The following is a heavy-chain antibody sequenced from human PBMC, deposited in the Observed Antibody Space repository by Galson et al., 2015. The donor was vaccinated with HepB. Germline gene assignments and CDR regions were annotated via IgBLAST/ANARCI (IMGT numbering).Heavy chain of an antibody. Sequence: SLRLSCAASGFTFSSYAMSWVRQAPGKGLEWVSAISGSGGSTYYADSVKGRFTISRDNSKNTLYLQMNSLRAEDTAVYYCAKCPGSGFGELLYGYWGQGTLVTVSS. CDR2: ISGSGGST. D-gene: IGHD3-10*01. CDR3: AKCPGSGFGELLYGY. J-gene: IGHJ4*02. V-gene: IGHV3-23*01. CDR1: GFTFSSYA.